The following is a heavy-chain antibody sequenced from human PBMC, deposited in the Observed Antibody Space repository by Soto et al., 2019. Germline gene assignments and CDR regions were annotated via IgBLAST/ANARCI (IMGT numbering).Heavy chain of an antibody. CDR3: ARDRGTVTDDAFDI. CDR2: ISAYNGNT. J-gene: IGHJ3*02. D-gene: IGHD4-17*01. CDR1: GYTFTCYG. V-gene: IGHV1-18*01. Sequence: ASVKVSCKASGYTFTCYGICWVRHAPGQGLEWMGWISAYNGNTNYAQKLQGRVTMTTDTSTSTAYMELRSLRSDDTAVYYCARDRGTVTDDAFDIWGQGTMVTVSS.